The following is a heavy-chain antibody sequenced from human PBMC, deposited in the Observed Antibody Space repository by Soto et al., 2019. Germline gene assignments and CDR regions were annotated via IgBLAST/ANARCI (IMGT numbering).Heavy chain of an antibody. CDR3: ARGAYYDFWSGAYYYYYLDV. Sequence: ASVKVSCKASGYTFTSYYMHWVRQAPGQGLEWMGIINPSGGSTGYAQKFQGRVTMTRNTSTSTAYMELSSLRSEDTAVYYCARGAYYDFWSGAYYYYYLDVWGKGTTVTASS. V-gene: IGHV1-46*01. D-gene: IGHD3-3*01. CDR2: INPSGGST. J-gene: IGHJ6*03. CDR1: GYTFTSYY.